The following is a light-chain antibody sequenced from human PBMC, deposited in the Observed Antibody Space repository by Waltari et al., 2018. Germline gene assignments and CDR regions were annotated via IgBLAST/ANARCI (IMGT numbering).Light chain of an antibody. CDR1: SSNIGNNY. CDR3: GTWDGSLSGAV. CDR2: ENS. Sequence: QSVLTQPPSVSAAPGQRVTIPCSGGSSNIGNNYVSWYRQFPGTAPKLLIYENSERPSGIPGRFSGSKSGTSATLDITGLQAGDEADYYCGTWDGSLSGAVFGGGTHLTVL. J-gene: IGLJ7*01. V-gene: IGLV1-51*02.